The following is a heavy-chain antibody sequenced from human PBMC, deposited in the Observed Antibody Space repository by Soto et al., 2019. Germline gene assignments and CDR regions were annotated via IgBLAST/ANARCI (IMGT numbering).Heavy chain of an antibody. CDR1: GVSVRSYT. CDR3: ARDGMTTGDT. D-gene: IGHD2-21*02. Sequence: PSETLSLTCIVSGVSVRSYTWSWVRQPANKGLEWIGRVFSSVSATYNPSLKSRVSISMDTPENRISLKLDSVTAADAGVYFCARDGMTTGDTWGPGTPVSVSS. V-gene: IGHV4-4*07. J-gene: IGHJ4*02. CDR2: VFSSVSA.